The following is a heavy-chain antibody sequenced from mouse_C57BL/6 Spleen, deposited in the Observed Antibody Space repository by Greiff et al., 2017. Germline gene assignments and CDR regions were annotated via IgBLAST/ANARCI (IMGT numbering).Heavy chain of an antibody. V-gene: IGHV14-4*01. J-gene: IGHJ1*03. CDR2: IDPENGDT. Sequence: VQLQQPGAELVRPGASVKLSCTASGFNINDYYMHWVKQRPEQGLEWIGWIDPENGDTEYAPKFQGKATITADTSSNTAYLQLSSLTSEDSAVYYCTTPLLRYFDVWGTGTTVTVSS. CDR1: GFNINDYY. D-gene: IGHD1-2*01. CDR3: TTPLLRYFDV.